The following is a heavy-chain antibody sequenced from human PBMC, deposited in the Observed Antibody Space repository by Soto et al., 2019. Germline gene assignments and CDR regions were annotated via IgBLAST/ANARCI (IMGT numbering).Heavy chain of an antibody. V-gene: IGHV3-30*03. CDR1: GFTCNNYD. J-gene: IGHJ1*01. CDR3: ARDIERLRGPHHNSVGPGH. Sequence: GGALRLSCAASGFTCNNYDMHWVRQAPGQGPEWGAVISFNGIDTNYADSVKGRVTISRDNSMNTVFLQMQSLRTEDTAVFYCARDIERLRGPHHNSVGPGHWGKGTLVNV. CDR2: ISFNGIDT. D-gene: IGHD1-1*01.